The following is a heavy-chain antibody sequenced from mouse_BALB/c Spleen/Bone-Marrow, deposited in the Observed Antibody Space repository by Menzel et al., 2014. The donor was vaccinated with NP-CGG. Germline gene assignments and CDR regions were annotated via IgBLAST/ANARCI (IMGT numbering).Heavy chain of an antibody. V-gene: IGHV1-5*01. CDR1: GYSFTSYW. CDR3: TRGAYYDYSCYAMGY. CDR2: IYPGNRDT. D-gene: IGHD2-4*01. Sequence: EVQLQQSGTVLARPGASVKMSCKASGYSFTSYWMHWVKQRPGQGLEWIGAIYPGNRDTSYNQKFKGKAKLAAGTSASTAYMELSSLTNEDSAVYCCTRGAYYDYSCYAMGYWGQGTSVTVSS. J-gene: IGHJ4*01.